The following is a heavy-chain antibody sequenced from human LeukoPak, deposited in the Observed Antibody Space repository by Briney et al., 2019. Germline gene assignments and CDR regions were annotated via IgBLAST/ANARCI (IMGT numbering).Heavy chain of an antibody. CDR1: GYTFTSYY. CDR3: ARVRSRIAVAGTIPFDY. CDR2: INPSGGST. V-gene: IGHV1-46*01. J-gene: IGHJ4*02. D-gene: IGHD6-19*01. Sequence: GASVKVSCKASGYTFTSYYMHWVRQAPGQGLEWMGIINPSGGSTSYAQKFQGRVTMTRDTSTSTVYMELRSLRSDDTAVYYCARVRSRIAVAGTIPFDYWGQGTLVTVSS.